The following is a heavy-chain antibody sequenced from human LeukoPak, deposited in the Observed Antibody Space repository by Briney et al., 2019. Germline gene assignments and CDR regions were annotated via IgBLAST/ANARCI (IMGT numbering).Heavy chain of an antibody. CDR1: GFTFRSYW. J-gene: IGHJ4*02. CDR3: ARGGHRQKEF. Sequence: GGSLRLSCEASGFTFRSYWMSWVRQSPGKGLEWVAIIKPDGSDKFHVDSVKGRFTISRDNAKNSLYLQMSNLRAEDTAVYYCARGGHRQKEFWGQGTLVTVSS. CDR2: IKPDGSDK. D-gene: IGHD3-10*01. V-gene: IGHV3-7*01.